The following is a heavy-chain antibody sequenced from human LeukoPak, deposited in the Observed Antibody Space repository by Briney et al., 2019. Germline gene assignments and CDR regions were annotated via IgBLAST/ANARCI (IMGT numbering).Heavy chain of an antibody. Sequence: SETLSLTCSVSGDSIAAPCYYWAWIRQPPGKGLEWIASIYYSGNTNYDPSLQSRVTISVDTSKNQFSLSLSSVTAADTAVYYCARQIRYTYDPNWFHPWGQGTLVTVSS. V-gene: IGHV4-39*01. CDR1: GDSIAAPCYY. D-gene: IGHD5-12*01. CDR3: ARQIRYTYDPNWFHP. CDR2: IYYSGNT. J-gene: IGHJ5*02.